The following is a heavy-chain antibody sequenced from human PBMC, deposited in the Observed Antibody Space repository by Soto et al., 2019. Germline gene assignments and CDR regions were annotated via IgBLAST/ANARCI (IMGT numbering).Heavy chain of an antibody. D-gene: IGHD3-22*01. CDR2: ISIDGTRT. CDR1: GFSLYSYV. J-gene: IGHJ4*02. V-gene: IGHV3-30*01. Sequence: GGSLRLSCVASGFSLYSYVIHWVRQTPGKGLQWVAVISIDGTRTYYADSVKGRFTVSRDNSKNTQYLQMYGLTIEDAAIYYCASPTYYYDSSGRPAYWGQGTLVTVSS. CDR3: ASPTYYYDSSGRPAY.